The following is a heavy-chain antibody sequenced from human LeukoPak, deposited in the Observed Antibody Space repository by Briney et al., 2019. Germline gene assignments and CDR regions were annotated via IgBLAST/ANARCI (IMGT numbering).Heavy chain of an antibody. CDR3: ASSGSYGDYGGYFDY. Sequence: PSETLSLTCAVSGGSISSGGYSWSWIRQPPGKGLEWIGYIYHSGSTYYNPSLKSRVTISVDTSKNQFSLKLSSVTAADTAVYYCASSGSYGDYGGYFDYWGQGTLVTVSS. D-gene: IGHD4-17*01. CDR1: GGSISSGGYS. V-gene: IGHV4-30-2*01. CDR2: IYHSGST. J-gene: IGHJ4*02.